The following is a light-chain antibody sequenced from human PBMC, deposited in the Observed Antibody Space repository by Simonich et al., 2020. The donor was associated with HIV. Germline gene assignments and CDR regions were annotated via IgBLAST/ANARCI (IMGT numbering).Light chain of an antibody. CDR2: ATS. CDR3: QQSYSTLYT. V-gene: IGKV1-39*01. CDR1: QSISSY. Sequence: DIQMTQSPSSLSASVGDRVTVSCRASQSISSYLNWYQQKPGKAPKLLIYATSTWQSGVPSRFSGSGSGTDFTLTINSLQPEDFATYYCQQSYSTLYTFGQGTKLEIK. J-gene: IGKJ2*01.